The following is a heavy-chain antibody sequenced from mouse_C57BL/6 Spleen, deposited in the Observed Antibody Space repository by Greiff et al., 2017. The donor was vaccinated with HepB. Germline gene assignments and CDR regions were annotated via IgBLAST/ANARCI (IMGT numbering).Heavy chain of an antibody. J-gene: IGHJ4*01. Sequence: QVQLKQPGAELVKPGASVKLSCKASGYTFTSYWMHWVKQRPGRGLEWIGRIDPNSGGTKYNEKFKSKATLTVDKPSSTAYMQRSSLTSEDSAVYYCARDSYYAMDYWGQGTSVTVSS. V-gene: IGHV1-72*01. CDR1: GYTFTSYW. CDR3: ARDSYYAMDY. CDR2: IDPNSGGT.